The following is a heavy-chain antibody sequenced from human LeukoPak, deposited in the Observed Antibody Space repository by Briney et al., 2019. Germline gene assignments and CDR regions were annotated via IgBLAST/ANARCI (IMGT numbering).Heavy chain of an antibody. Sequence: PGGSLRLSCAASGFTFSSYGMHWGRQAPGKGLEWVAVISYDGSNKYYADSVKGRFTISRDNSKNTLYLQMNSLRAEDTAVYYCAKGAEYSSSSTFDYWGQGTLVTVSS. CDR3: AKGAEYSSSSTFDY. J-gene: IGHJ4*02. CDR1: GFTFSSYG. D-gene: IGHD6-6*01. CDR2: ISYDGSNK. V-gene: IGHV3-30*18.